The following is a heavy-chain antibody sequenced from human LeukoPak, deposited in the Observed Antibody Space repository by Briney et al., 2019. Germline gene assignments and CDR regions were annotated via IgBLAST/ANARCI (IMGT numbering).Heavy chain of an antibody. CDR3: AKSLSDGGNSSPIDY. Sequence: PGGSLRLSCAASGFTFSSYAKSWVRQAPGKGLEWVSVIYSGGSTYYADSVKGRFTISRDNSKNTLYLQMNSLRAEDTAVYYCAKSLSDGGNSSPIDYWGQGTLVTVSS. V-gene: IGHV3-23*03. CDR1: GFTFSSYA. J-gene: IGHJ4*02. CDR2: IYSGGST. D-gene: IGHD4-23*01.